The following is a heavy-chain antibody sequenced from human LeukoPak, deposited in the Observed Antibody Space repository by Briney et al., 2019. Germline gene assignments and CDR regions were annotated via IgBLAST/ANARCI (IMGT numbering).Heavy chain of an antibody. CDR2: INPSGGST. CDR1: GYTFTSYY. J-gene: IGHJ6*02. CDR3: ARIFVDIVATSSGYYYYYYGMDV. V-gene: IGHV1-46*01. D-gene: IGHD5-12*01. Sequence: ASVKVSCKASGYTFTSYYMHWVRQAPGQGLEWMGIINPSGGSTNYAQKFQGRVTMTRDTSISTAYMELSRLRSDDTAVYYCARIFVDIVATSSGYYYYYYGMDVWGQGATVTVSS.